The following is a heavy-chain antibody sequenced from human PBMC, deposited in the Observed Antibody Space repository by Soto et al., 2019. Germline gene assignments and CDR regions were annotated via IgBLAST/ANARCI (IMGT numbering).Heavy chain of an antibody. Sequence: QVQLVQSGAEVTKPGASVKVSCKASGYTLTTVCMHCVRQAPGQGLEWMGVINPRYPAGRRTTYVQKSKGRVHMTSDSSTSAVYIGPSSLRPDDTAVYSRARAAIVGAARTGMAVWGPGTTVTVSS. CDR1: GYTLTTVC. CDR3: ARAAIVGAARTGMAV. V-gene: IGHV1-46*01. D-gene: IGHD2-15*01. J-gene: IGHJ6*02. CDR2: INPRYPAGRRT.